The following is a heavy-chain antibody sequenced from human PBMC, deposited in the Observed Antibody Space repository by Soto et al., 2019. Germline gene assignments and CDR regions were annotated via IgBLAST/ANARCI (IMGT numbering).Heavy chain of an antibody. CDR1: GFTFSSYG. V-gene: IGHV3-33*01. CDR3: ARPVKRYSSGWLDWYFDL. J-gene: IGHJ2*01. Sequence: QVQLVESGGGVVQPGRSLRLSCAASGFTFSSYGMHWVRQAPGKGLEWVAVIWYDGSNKYYADSVKGRFTISRDNSKNTLYLQMNSLRAEDSAVYYCARPVKRYSSGWLDWYFDLWGRGTLVTVSS. D-gene: IGHD6-19*01. CDR2: IWYDGSNK.